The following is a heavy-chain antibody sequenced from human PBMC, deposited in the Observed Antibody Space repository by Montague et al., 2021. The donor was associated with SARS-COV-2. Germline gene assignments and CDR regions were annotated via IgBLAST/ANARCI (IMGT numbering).Heavy chain of an antibody. D-gene: IGHD4-23*01. V-gene: IGHV2-70*18. J-gene: IGHJ4*02. CDR2: IDWDDDK. CDR3: ARSYGTTVVTRAFDY. Sequence: TLSLTCTVSGGSITGYYWSWIRQPPGKALEWLTLIDWDDDKYYSTSLKTRLTISKDTSKNQVVLTMTNMDPVDTATYYCARSYGTTVVTRAFDYWGQGTLVTVSS. CDR1: GGSITGYY.